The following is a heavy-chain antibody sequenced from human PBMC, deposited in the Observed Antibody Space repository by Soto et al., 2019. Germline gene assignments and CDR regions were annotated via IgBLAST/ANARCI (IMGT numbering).Heavy chain of an antibody. CDR3: TNQGYYWYFDI. J-gene: IGHJ2*01. D-gene: IGHD5-12*01. CDR2: VSGGDGST. Sequence: EGQLLESGGVLVQPGGSLRLSCSASGFTFSTYTMHWVRQAPGKGLEWVSGVSGGDGSTYYADSLKGRFSIFRDNAKNSVVLQINSLTAEDTAVYYCTNQGYYWYFDIWSRGTMVTVSS. V-gene: IGHV3-23*01. CDR1: GFTFSTYT.